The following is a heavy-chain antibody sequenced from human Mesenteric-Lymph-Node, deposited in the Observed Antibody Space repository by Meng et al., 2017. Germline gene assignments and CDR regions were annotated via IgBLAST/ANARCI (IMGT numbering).Heavy chain of an antibody. CDR3: AKDRGSGWPNYYGMDV. CDR2: ISWNSGSI. V-gene: IGHV3-9*01. Sequence: SLKISCAASGFTFDDYAMHWVRQAPGKGLEWVSGISWNSGSIGYADSVKGRFTISRDNAKNSLYLQMNSLRAEDTALYYCAKDRGSGWPNYYGMDVWGRGTAVTVSS. CDR1: GFTFDDYA. D-gene: IGHD6-19*01. J-gene: IGHJ6*02.